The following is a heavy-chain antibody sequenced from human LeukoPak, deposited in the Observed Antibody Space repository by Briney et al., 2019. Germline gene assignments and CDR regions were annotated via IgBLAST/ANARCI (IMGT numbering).Heavy chain of an antibody. D-gene: IGHD3-16*01. CDR2: ISSNGGST. Sequence: GGSLRLSCAASGFTFSSYWMSWVRQAPGKGLEYVSAISSNGGSTYYANSVKGRFTISRDNSKNTLYLQMGSLRAEDMAVYYCARDLMLGDYWGQGTLVTVSS. J-gene: IGHJ4*02. CDR1: GFTFSSYW. CDR3: ARDLMLGDY. V-gene: IGHV3-64*01.